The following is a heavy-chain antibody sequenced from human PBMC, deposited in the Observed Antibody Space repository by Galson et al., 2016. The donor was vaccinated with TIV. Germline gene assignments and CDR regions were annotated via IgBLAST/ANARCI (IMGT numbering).Heavy chain of an antibody. CDR1: GFSLSTTGVG. Sequence: PALVKPTQTLTLTCSFSGFSLSTTGVGVGWIRQPPGGALEWLGVIYWDDDKRYGPSLNNRLTLTGDTSTNQVVLTMTNLDPVDTGTYFCAHIRITLIPDAFYVWGQGTVVTVSS. CDR3: AHIRITLIPDAFYV. CDR2: IYWDDDK. V-gene: IGHV2-5*05. J-gene: IGHJ3*01. D-gene: IGHD2/OR15-2a*01.